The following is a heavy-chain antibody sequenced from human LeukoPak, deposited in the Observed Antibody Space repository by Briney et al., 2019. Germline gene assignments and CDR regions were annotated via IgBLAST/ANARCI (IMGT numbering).Heavy chain of an antibody. CDR1: GFTFSSYG. Sequence: GGSLRLSCAASGFTFSSYGMHWVRQAPGKGLEWVAVIWYDGSNKYYADSVKGRFTISRDNSKNTLYLQMNSLRAEDTAVYYCARDRVRGVRGRIRYYYGMDVWGQGTTVTVSS. J-gene: IGHJ6*02. CDR3: ARDRVRGVRGRIRYYYGMDV. CDR2: IWYDGSNK. V-gene: IGHV3-33*01. D-gene: IGHD3-10*01.